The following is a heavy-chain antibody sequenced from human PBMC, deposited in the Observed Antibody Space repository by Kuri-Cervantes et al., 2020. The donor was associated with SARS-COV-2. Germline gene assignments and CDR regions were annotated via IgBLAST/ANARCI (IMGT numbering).Heavy chain of an antibody. CDR2: VFPSGGGI. CDR3: ARHISGAYCFDH. Sequence: SETLSLTCVVSGYSISSGYYWGWIRQSPGKGLQWIGSVFPSGGGIYYDPSLTSRATISVDTSKNQFSLELSSVTAADTAIYFCARHISGAYCFDHWGQGALVTVSS. V-gene: IGHV4-38-2*01. D-gene: IGHD7-27*01. CDR1: GYSISSGYY. J-gene: IGHJ4*02.